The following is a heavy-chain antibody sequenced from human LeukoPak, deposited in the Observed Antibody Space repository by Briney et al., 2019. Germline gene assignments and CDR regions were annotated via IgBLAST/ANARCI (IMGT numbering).Heavy chain of an antibody. Sequence: GASVKVSCKASGGTFSSYAISWVRQAPGQGLEWMGRIIPILGIANYAQKFQGRVTTTADKSTSTAYMELSSLRSEDTAVYYCARDITGHPDWGQGTLVTVSS. J-gene: IGHJ4*02. CDR3: ARDITGHPD. CDR1: GGTFSSYA. V-gene: IGHV1-69*04. D-gene: IGHD3-3*01. CDR2: IIPILGIA.